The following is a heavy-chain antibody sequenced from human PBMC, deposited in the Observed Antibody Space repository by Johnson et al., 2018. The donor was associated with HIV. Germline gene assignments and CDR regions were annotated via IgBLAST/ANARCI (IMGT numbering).Heavy chain of an antibody. V-gene: IGHV3-43*01. CDR2: ISWDGGST. CDR1: GFTFDDYT. J-gene: IGHJ3*02. D-gene: IGHD3-22*01. CDR3: ARGSRYTYDNDDANLLHAFDI. Sequence: QLVESGGVVVQPGGSLRLSCAASGFTFDDYTMHWVRQAPGKGLEWVSLISWDGGSTYYADSVKGRFTISRDNSKNSLYLQMNSLRAEDTAVYYCARGSRYTYDNDDANLLHAFDIWGQGTMVTVSS.